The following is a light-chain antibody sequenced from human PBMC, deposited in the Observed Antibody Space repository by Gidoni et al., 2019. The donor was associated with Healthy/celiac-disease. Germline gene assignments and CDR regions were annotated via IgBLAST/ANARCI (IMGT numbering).Light chain of an antibody. J-gene: IGKJ4*01. CDR1: QSVSSSY. CDR3: QQYGSSPLT. Sequence: EVVFTLSPGTLSLSPGERATLSCMASQSVSSSYLAWYQQKPGQAPRLLIYGASSRATGIPDRFSGSVSGTDFTLTISRLEPEDFAVYYCQQYGSSPLTFGGGTKVAIK. V-gene: IGKV3-20*01. CDR2: GAS.